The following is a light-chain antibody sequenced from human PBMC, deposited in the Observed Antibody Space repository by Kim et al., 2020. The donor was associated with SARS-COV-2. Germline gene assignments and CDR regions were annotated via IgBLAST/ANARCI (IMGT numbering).Light chain of an antibody. Sequence: ASVGDRVTITCRASQDISSWLGWYQQKPGKAPKVLIYEASNLQSGVPSMFSGSGSGTDFTLTINSLQPEDFATYYCQQTHSFPLTFGGGTKVDIK. CDR1: QDISSW. CDR3: QQTHSFPLT. J-gene: IGKJ4*01. CDR2: EAS. V-gene: IGKV1D-12*01.